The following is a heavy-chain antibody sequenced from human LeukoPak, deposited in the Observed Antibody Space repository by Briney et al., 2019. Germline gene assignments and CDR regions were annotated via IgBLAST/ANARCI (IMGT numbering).Heavy chain of an antibody. CDR2: IKQAASET. J-gene: IGHJ4*02. CDR1: GFTFSSYW. D-gene: IGHD2-2*01. CDR3: ARYYCGTSTTCYMFDF. Sequence: PGGSLRLSCAASGFTFSSYWMTWVRQAPGKGLEWVAIIKQAASETYYVGSVEGRFTISRDNAKNSLYLQMSSLRADDTAVYYCARYYCGTSTTCYMFDFWGQGTLVTVSS. V-gene: IGHV3-7*01.